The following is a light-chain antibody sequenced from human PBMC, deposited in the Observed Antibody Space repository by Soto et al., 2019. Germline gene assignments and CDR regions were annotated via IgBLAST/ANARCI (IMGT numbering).Light chain of an antibody. CDR3: QQYYSYPTWT. J-gene: IGKJ1*01. CDR1: QGISSY. Sequence: IQITPSPSTLSGSVGDRVTITCRVSQGISSYLAWYEQRPGKAPKLLIYAASTLQSGVPSRFSGSGSGTDFTLTISCLQSEDFATYYCQQYYSYPTWTFGQGTKVDNK. CDR2: AAS. V-gene: IGKV1-8*01.